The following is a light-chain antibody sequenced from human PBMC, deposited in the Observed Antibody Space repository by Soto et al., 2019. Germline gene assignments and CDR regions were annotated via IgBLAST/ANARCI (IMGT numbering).Light chain of an antibody. V-gene: IGKV1-6*02. CDR1: QAIRNV. CDR3: LQDYNYPWA. CDR2: GAS. J-gene: IGKJ1*01. Sequence: AIQITQAPSSLSSSVGDRATITCRASQAIRNVLGWFQQKPGKAPKLLIYGASTLQSGVPSRFSGSGSGTDFTLTISSLQPEDFATYYCLQDYNYPWAFGQGTRVEV.